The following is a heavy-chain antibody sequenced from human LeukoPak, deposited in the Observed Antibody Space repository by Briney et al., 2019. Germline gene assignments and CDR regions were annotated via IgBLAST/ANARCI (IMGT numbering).Heavy chain of an antibody. Sequence: SETLSLTCTVSGGSLSRDYWSWVRQSPGKGLEWIGEIYHSGTTNYNPSLKSRVTISVDKSKNQFSLNLISVTPADTAVYYCARDHKSPQYFGPSGGENSFDPWGQGSLVIVSS. D-gene: IGHD3-9*01. J-gene: IGHJ5*01. CDR1: GGSLSRDY. CDR2: IYHSGTT. CDR3: ARDHKSPQYFGPSGGENSFDP. V-gene: IGHV4-4*02.